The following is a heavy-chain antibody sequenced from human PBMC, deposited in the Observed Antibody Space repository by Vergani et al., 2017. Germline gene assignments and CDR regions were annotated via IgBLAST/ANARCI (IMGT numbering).Heavy chain of an antibody. CDR2: ISAHNGNT. CDR3: ARXKKVELRYFDWLGGADYYYGMDV. J-gene: IGHJ6*02. D-gene: IGHD3-9*01. Sequence: QVQRMQSGAEMKKPGASVKVSCKASGYTFTSYGSSWVRQAPGQGLEWMGWISAHNGNTNYAQKLQGRVTMTTDTSTSTAYMEIRTLRSADTAVYYCARXKKVELRYFDWLGGADYYYGMDVWGQGTTVTVSS. V-gene: IGHV1-18*01. CDR1: GYTFTSYG.